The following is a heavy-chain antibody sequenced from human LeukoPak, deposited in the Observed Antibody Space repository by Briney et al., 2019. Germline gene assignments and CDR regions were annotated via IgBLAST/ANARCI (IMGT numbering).Heavy chain of an antibody. V-gene: IGHV1-18*01. J-gene: IGHJ4*02. CDR3: ARWVLIAAAGTTGAPDY. D-gene: IGHD6-13*01. CDR2: ISAYNGNT. Sequence: GASVKVSCKASGYTFTSYGISWVRQAPGQGLEWMGWISAYNGNTNYAQKLQGRITMTTDTSTSTVYMELRSLRSDDTAVYYCARWVLIAAAGTTGAPDYWGQGTLVTVSS. CDR1: GYTFTSYG.